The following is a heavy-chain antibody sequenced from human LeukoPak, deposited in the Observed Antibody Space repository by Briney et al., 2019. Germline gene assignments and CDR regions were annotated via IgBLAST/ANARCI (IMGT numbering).Heavy chain of an antibody. V-gene: IGHV3-7*01. CDR3: ARPRGCGSSRCNNFDY. J-gene: IGHJ4*02. CDR2: MNEYGSEI. CDR1: GFTLSSYE. Sequence: GGSLRLSCTVSGFTLSSYEMSWIRQAPGKGLEWVAKMNEYGSEIFYVDSVKGRFTISRDNGKNSLYLQMNRLRAEDTAVYYCARPRGCGSSRCNNFDYWGQGTLVTVSS. D-gene: IGHD2-2*01.